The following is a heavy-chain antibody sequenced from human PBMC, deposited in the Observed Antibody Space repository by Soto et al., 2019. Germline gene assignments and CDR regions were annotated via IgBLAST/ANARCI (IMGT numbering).Heavy chain of an antibody. V-gene: IGHV4-59*12. D-gene: IGHD1-7*01. J-gene: IGHJ4*02. CDR1: GASISSNY. Sequence: PSETLSLTCTVSGASISSNYWSWIRQPPGKGLEWIGYIYITGSTNYNPSLKSRVTMSVDTSKNQFSLKLSSVTAADTAVYYCARDVGPTGPTDYWGQGTLVTVSS. CDR3: ARDVGPTGPTDY. CDR2: IYITGST.